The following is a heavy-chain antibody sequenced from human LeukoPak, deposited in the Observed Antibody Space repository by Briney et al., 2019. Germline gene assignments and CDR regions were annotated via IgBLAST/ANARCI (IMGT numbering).Heavy chain of an antibody. CDR3: AKSITMIVVVINYYYYGMDV. CDR1: GFTFSSYA. V-gene: IGHV3-23*01. J-gene: IGHJ6*02. CDR2: ISGSGGST. D-gene: IGHD3-22*01. Sequence: PGGSLRLSCAASGFTFSSYAMSWVRQAPGKGLEWVSAISGSGGSTYYADSVKGRFTISRDNSKNTLYLQMSSLRAEDTAVYYCAKSITMIVVVINYYYYGMDVWGQGTTVTVSS.